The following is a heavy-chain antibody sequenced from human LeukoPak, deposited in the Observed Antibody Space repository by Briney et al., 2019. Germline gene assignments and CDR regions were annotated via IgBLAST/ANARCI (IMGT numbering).Heavy chain of an antibody. CDR3: ARDVGRYSFDY. J-gene: IGHJ4*02. CDR1: GGSVSSGSYY. CDR2: IYYGGST. D-gene: IGHD3-16*02. V-gene: IGHV4-61*01. Sequence: SETLSLTCTVSGGSVSSGSYYWSWIRQPPGKGLEWIGYIYYGGSTNYNPSLKSRVTISVDTSKNQFSLKLSSVTAADTAVYYCARDVGRYSFDYWGQGTLVTVSS.